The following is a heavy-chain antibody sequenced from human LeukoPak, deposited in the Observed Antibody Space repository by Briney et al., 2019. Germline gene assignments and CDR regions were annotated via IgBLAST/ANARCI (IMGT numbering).Heavy chain of an antibody. J-gene: IGHJ4*02. D-gene: IGHD1-26*01. CDR2: IWYDGSNK. CDR1: GFTFSSYW. Sequence: GGSLRLSCAASGFTFSSYWMNWARQAPGKGLEWVAVIWYDGSNKYYADSVKGRFTISRDNSKNTLYLQMNSLRAEDTAVYYCARASIVGATEPYFDYWGQGTLVTVSS. CDR3: ARASIVGATEPYFDY. V-gene: IGHV3-33*08.